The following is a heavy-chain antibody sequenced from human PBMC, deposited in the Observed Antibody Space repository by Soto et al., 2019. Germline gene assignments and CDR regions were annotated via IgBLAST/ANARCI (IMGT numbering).Heavy chain of an antibody. J-gene: IGHJ6*03. Sequence: ESGGGLVKPGGSLRLSCAASGFTFSDYYMSWIRQAPGKGLEWVSYISSSGSTIYYADSVKGRFTISRDNAKNSLYLQMNSLRAEDTAVYYCARVTSENYYYYYYMDVWGKGTTVTVSS. V-gene: IGHV3-11*01. D-gene: IGHD1-1*01. CDR3: ARVTSENYYYYYYMDV. CDR1: GFTFSDYY. CDR2: ISSSGSTI.